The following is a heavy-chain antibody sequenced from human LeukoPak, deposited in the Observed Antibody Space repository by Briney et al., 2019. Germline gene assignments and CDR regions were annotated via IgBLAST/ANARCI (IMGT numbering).Heavy chain of an antibody. CDR2: ISYDGSNK. J-gene: IGHJ4*02. Sequence: PGRTLRLSCAASGFTFSSYAMHWVRQAPGKGLEWVAVISYDGSNKYYADSVKGRFTISRDNSRNTQYLQMNSLRAEDTAVYYCARRFYCTNGVCYDYYFDYWGQGTLVTVSS. V-gene: IGHV3-30-3*01. D-gene: IGHD2-8*01. CDR1: GFTFSSYA. CDR3: ARRFYCTNGVCYDYYFDY.